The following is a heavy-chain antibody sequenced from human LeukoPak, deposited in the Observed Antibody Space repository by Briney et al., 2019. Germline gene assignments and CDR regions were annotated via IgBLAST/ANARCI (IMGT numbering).Heavy chain of an antibody. CDR1: GYTFTSYD. CDR2: MSPDSGNT. V-gene: IGHV1-8*01. Sequence: VASVKGSCKASGYTFTSYDINWVRQATGQGLEWMGWMSPDSGNTGYAQKFQGRVTMTRNTSISTAYMELSSLTSDDTAVYYCARYAYGSGSYYQKPFDYWGQGTLVTVSS. J-gene: IGHJ4*01. CDR3: ARYAYGSGSYYQKPFDY. D-gene: IGHD3-10*01.